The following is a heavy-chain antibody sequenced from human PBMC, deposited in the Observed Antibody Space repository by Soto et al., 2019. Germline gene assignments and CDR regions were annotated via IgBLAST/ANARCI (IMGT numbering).Heavy chain of an antibody. J-gene: IGHJ3*02. CDR3: AIETTDAFDI. Sequence: PSETLSLTCAVYGGSFSGYYWSWIRQPPGKGLEWIGEINHSGSTNYNPSLKSRVTISVDTSKNQFSLKLSSVTAADTAVYYCAIETTDAFDIWGQGTMVTVSS. V-gene: IGHV4-34*01. CDR2: INHSGST. CDR1: GGSFSGYY.